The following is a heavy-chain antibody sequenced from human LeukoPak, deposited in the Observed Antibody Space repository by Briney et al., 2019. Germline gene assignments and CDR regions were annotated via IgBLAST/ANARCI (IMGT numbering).Heavy chain of an antibody. V-gene: IGHV3-30*18. CDR2: ISYDGSDK. CDR1: GFTFSSYG. CDR3: AKSSEEQWLVPFDY. D-gene: IGHD6-19*01. J-gene: IGHJ4*02. Sequence: GGSLRLSCAAPGFTFSSYGMHWVRQAPGKGLEWVAVISYDGSDKYYADSVKGQFTISRDNSKNTLYLQMNSLRAEDTAVYYCAKSSEEQWLVPFDYWGQGTLVTVSS.